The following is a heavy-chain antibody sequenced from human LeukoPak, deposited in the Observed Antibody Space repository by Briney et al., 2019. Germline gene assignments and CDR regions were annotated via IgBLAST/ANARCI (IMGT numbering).Heavy chain of an antibody. CDR1: GGSISSSNW. V-gene: IGHV4-4*02. D-gene: IGHD2-2*01. J-gene: IGHJ4*02. CDR3: ARVSGYCSSTSCRTLDY. Sequence: SETLSLTCAVSGGSISSSNWRSWVRQPPGKGLEWIGEIYHSGSTNYNPSLKSRVTISVDKSKNQFSLKLSSVTAADTAVYYCARVSGYCSSTSCRTLDYWGQGTLVTVSS. CDR2: IYHSGST.